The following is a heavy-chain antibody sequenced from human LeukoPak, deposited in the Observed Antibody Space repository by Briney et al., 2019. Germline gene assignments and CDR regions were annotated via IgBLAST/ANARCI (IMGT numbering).Heavy chain of an antibody. V-gene: IGHV4-59*01. D-gene: IGHD3-10*01. CDR3: ASLRFYGSGSYYRKYYFDY. Sequence: PSETLSLTCTDSGGSISSYYWSWIRQPPGKGLEWIGYIYYSGSTNYNPSLKSRVTISVDTSKNQFSLKLSSVTAADTAVYYCASLRFYGSGSYYRKYYFDYWGQGTLVTVSS. J-gene: IGHJ4*02. CDR2: IYYSGST. CDR1: GGSISSYY.